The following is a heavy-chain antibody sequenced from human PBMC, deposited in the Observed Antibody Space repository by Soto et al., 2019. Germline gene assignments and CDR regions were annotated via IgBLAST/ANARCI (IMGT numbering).Heavy chain of an antibody. D-gene: IGHD1-26*01. J-gene: IGHJ3*02. CDR2: IIPIFGTA. CDR3: ARTWEIPRPDDAFDI. V-gene: IGHV1-69*13. CDR1: GGTFSSYA. Sequence: SVKVSCKASGGTFSSYAISWVRQAPGQGLEWMGGIIPIFGTANYAQKFQGRVTITADESTSTAYMELSSLRSEDTAVYYCARTWEIPRPDDAFDIWGQGTMVTVSS.